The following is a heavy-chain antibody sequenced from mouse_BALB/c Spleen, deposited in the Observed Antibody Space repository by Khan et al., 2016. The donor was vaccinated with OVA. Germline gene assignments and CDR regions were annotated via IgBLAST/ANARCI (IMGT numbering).Heavy chain of an antibody. Sequence: EVELVESGGGLVKPGGSLKLSCAASGFTFNNYAMSWVRQTPEKRLEWVATVSSGGSYTYYTDNVKGRFTISRDNAKHTLYLQLSSLRSEDTAMYYYTRQGGIYDGPFDYWGQGTTLTVSS. J-gene: IGHJ2*01. V-gene: IGHV5-9-3*01. CDR3: TRQGGIYDGPFDY. CDR1: GFTFNNYA. D-gene: IGHD2-3*01. CDR2: VSSGGSYT.